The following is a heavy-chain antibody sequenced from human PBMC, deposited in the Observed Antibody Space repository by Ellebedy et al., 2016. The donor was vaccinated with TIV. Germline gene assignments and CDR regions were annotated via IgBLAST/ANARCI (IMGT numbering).Heavy chain of an antibody. CDR1: GGSISSSNW. CDR2: IYHSGST. D-gene: IGHD3-22*01. Sequence: SETLSLTCAVSGGSISSSNWWSWVRQPPGKGLEWIGEIYHSGSTNYNPSLKSRVTISVDKSKNQFSLKLSSVTAADTAVYYCAALDMIVGSKGLQYWGQGTLVTVSS. V-gene: IGHV4-4*02. J-gene: IGHJ4*02. CDR3: AALDMIVGSKGLQY.